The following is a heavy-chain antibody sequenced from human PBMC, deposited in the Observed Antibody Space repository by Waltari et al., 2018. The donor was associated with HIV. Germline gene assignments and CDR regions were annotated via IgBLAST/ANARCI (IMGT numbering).Heavy chain of an antibody. D-gene: IGHD3-22*01. Sequence: EVQLVESGGGLVKPGGSLRLSCAASGFTFSHAWMSWVRQAPGKGLERVGRIKSKTDGGTTDYAAPVKGRFTISRDDSKNTLYLQMNSLKTEDTAVYYCTTDLDYYDSSGYYKPWGQGTLVTVSS. V-gene: IGHV3-15*01. J-gene: IGHJ4*02. CDR3: TTDLDYYDSSGYYKP. CDR2: IKSKTDGGTT. CDR1: GFTFSHAW.